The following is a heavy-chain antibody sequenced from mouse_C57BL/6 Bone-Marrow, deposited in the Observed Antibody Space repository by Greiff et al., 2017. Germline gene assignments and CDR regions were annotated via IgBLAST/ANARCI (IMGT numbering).Heavy chain of an antibody. D-gene: IGHD1-1*01. CDR2: IDPSDSET. CDR3: ARVITTVVAHFDY. J-gene: IGHJ2*01. Sequence: QVQLQQPGAELVRPGSSVKLSCKASGYTFTSYWMHWVKQRPIQGLEWIGNIDPSDSETHYNQKFKDKATLTVDKSSSTAYMQLSSLTSEDSAVYYCARVITTVVAHFDYWGQGTTLTVSS. V-gene: IGHV1-52*01. CDR1: GYTFTSYW.